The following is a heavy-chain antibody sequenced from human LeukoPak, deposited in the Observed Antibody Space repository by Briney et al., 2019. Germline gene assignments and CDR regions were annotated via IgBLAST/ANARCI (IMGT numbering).Heavy chain of an antibody. V-gene: IGHV3-13*01. Sequence: GGSLRLSCAASGFTFGDYDMHWVRQATGKGLEWVSAIGTAGDTYYTGSVKGRFTISRENAKNSLYLQMNSLRAGDTAVYYCARVAKERVGGVYYFDYWGQGTPVTVSS. CDR1: GFTFGDYD. CDR2: IGTAGDT. D-gene: IGHD1-1*01. J-gene: IGHJ4*02. CDR3: ARVAKERVGGVYYFDY.